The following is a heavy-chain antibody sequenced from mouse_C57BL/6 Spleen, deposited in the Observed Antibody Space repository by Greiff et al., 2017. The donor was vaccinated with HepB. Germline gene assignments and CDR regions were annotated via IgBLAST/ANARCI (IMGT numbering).Heavy chain of an antibody. CDR1: GFTFSSYG. Sequence: DVMLVESGGDLVKPGGSLKLSCAASGFTFSSYGMSWVRQTPDKRLEWVATISSGGSYTYYPDSVKGRFTISRDNAKNTLYLQMSSLKSEDTAMYYGARQGYDYEDYAMDYWGQGTSVTVSS. D-gene: IGHD2-4*01. CDR3: ARQGYDYEDYAMDY. CDR2: ISSGGSYT. J-gene: IGHJ4*01. V-gene: IGHV5-6*02.